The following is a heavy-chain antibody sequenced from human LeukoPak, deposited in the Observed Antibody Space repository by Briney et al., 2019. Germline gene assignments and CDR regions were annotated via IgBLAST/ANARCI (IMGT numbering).Heavy chain of an antibody. J-gene: IGHJ4*02. Sequence: PGGSLRLSCAATAFTFSTYGMHWVRQAPGKGLEWVAVISYDGSDKYYADSVKGRFTISRGNSKNTLYLQMNSLRAEDTAVHYCAKPTTQAEPPLDYWGQGTLVTVSS. CDR2: ISYDGSDK. D-gene: IGHD1-14*01. CDR3: AKPTTQAEPPLDY. CDR1: AFTFSTYG. V-gene: IGHV3-30*18.